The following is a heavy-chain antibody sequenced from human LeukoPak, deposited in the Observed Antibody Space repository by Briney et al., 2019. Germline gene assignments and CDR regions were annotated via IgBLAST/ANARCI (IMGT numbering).Heavy chain of an antibody. CDR1: GGSISSSTYY. CDR2: INHSGTT. J-gene: IGHJ5*02. CDR3: ARSSGSTSFWFDP. V-gene: IGHV4-39*07. D-gene: IGHD2-2*01. Sequence: SETLSLTCTVSGGSISSSTYYWGWVRQPPGKGLEWIGEINHSGTTNYNPSLKSRVTISADTSTNQFCLKLSSVTAADTAVYYCARSSGSTSFWFDPWGQGTLVTVSS.